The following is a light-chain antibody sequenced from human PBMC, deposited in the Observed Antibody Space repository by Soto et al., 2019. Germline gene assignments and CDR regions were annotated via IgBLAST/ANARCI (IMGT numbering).Light chain of an antibody. CDR1: SSDVGSYNL. Sequence: QSALTQPASESGSPGQSITISCTGPSSDVGSYNLVSWYQQHPGKAPKLMIYEGSKRPSGVSNRFSGSKSGNTASLTISGLQAEDEADYYCCSYAGSSPLYVFGTGTKLTVL. CDR2: EGS. CDR3: CSYAGSSPLYV. J-gene: IGLJ1*01. V-gene: IGLV2-23*01.